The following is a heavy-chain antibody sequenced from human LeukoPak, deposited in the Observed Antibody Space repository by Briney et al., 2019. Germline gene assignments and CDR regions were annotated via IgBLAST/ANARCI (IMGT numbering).Heavy chain of an antibody. Sequence: GASVKVSCKASGYTFTSYDINWVRQATGQGLEWMGWMNPNSGNTGYAQKFQGRVTMTRNTSISTAYMELSSLRSEDTAVYYCARTYYDFWSGYYADKGVYYYYYYMDVWGKGTTVTVSS. CDR1: GYTFTSYD. CDR3: ARTYYDFWSGYYADKGVYYYYYYMDV. CDR2: MNPNSGNT. D-gene: IGHD3-3*01. J-gene: IGHJ6*03. V-gene: IGHV1-8*01.